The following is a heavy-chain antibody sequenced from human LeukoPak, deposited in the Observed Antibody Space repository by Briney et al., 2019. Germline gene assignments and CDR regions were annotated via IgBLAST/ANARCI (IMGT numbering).Heavy chain of an antibody. J-gene: IGHJ6*04. CDR1: GYTFTSFD. CDR2: MNPNSGNT. CDR3: ARNHVPTGLRDV. Sequence: ASVKVSCKASGYTFTSFDINWMRQATGQGPEWMGWMNPNSGNTGYAQKFQGRVTMTRDTSINTAYMELSSLGSEDTAVYYCARNHVPTGLRDVWGTGTPVIVSS. V-gene: IGHV1-8*01. D-gene: IGHD5-12*01.